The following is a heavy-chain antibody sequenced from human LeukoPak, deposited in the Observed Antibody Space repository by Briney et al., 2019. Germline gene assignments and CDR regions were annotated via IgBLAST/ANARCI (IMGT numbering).Heavy chain of an antibody. V-gene: IGHV1-69*05. CDR2: IIPIFGTA. Sequence: GSSVKVSCKASGGTFSSYAISWVRQAPGQGLEWMGRIIPIFGTANYAQKFQGRVTITTDESTSTAYMELSSLRSEDTAVSYCARVGYSSGYFDYWGQGTLVTVSS. J-gene: IGHJ4*02. D-gene: IGHD5-18*01. CDR1: GGTFSSYA. CDR3: ARVGYSSGYFDY.